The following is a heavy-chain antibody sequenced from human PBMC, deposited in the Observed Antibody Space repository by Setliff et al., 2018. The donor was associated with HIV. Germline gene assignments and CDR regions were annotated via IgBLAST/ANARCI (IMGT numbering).Heavy chain of an antibody. Sequence: SETLSLTCTVSGGSIYSRGFYWSWIRQSPGKGLEWIGYMYTSGSANFNPSLKSRATISLDTSKNQFSLKLSSVTAADTAVYYCARWNFMTAVTFDYWGQGTLVTVSS. V-gene: IGHV4-61*09. J-gene: IGHJ4*02. CDR2: MYTSGSA. CDR1: GGSIYSRGFY. CDR3: ARWNFMTAVTFDY. D-gene: IGHD4-4*01.